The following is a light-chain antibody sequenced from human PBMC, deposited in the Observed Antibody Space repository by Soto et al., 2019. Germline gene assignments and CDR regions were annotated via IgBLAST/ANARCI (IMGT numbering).Light chain of an antibody. V-gene: IGLV1-47*01. CDR2: RNN. CDR3: AAWDDTLNGQV. J-gene: IGLJ3*02. Sequence: QSALTQPASVSGSPGQSITISCTGTSSDVGGYNYVSWYQHLPGTAPKLLMQRNNERPSGVPDRFSGSKSGTSVSLAISGLRSEDEATYYCAAWDDTLNGQVFGGGTKLTVL. CDR1: SSDVGGYNY.